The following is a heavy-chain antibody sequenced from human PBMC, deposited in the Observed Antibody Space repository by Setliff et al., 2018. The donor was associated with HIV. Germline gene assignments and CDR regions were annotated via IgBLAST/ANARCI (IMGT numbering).Heavy chain of an antibody. Sequence: PGGSLRLSCAASGFTFSGNAMGWVRQAPGKGLEWVSTISGSGGTKYYADSVKGRFTISRDNSKNMLYLQMNSLRAEDTAVYYCAKSGVRPHPSHDYYYYGMDVWGQGTTVTVSS. CDR2: ISGSGGTK. CDR3: AKSGVRPHPSHDYYYYGMDV. J-gene: IGHJ6*02. CDR1: GFTFSGNA. V-gene: IGHV3-23*01. D-gene: IGHD1-1*01.